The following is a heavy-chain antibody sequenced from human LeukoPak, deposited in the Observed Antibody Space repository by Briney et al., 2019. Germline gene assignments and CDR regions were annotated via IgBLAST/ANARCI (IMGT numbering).Heavy chain of an antibody. V-gene: IGHV5-51*01. D-gene: IGHD2-15*01. Sequence: GESLKISCKGSGSSFTSYWIGWVRQMPGKGLEWMGIIYPGDSDTRYSPSFQGQVTISADKSISTAYLQWSSLKASDTAMYYCASTGCSGGSCYSIYFQHWGQGTLVTVSS. CDR3: ASTGCSGGSCYSIYFQH. CDR2: IYPGDSDT. CDR1: GSSFTSYW. J-gene: IGHJ1*01.